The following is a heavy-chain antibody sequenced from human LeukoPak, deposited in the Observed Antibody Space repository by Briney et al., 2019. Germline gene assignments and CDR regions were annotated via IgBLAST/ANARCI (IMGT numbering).Heavy chain of an antibody. CDR1: GGSISSYY. CDR3: VRHDGRWLHDYYFDC. J-gene: IGHJ4*02. Sequence: SETLSLTCTVSGGSISSYYWSWIRQPPGKGLEWIGYIYYSGSTNYNPSLKSRVTISVDTSKNQFSLKLSSVTAADTAVYYCVRHDGRWLHDYYFDCWGQGTLVTVSS. V-gene: IGHV4-59*08. CDR2: IYYSGST. D-gene: IGHD5-24*01.